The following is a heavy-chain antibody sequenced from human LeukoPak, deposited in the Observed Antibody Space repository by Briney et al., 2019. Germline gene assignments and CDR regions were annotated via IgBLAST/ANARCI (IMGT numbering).Heavy chain of an antibody. CDR2: IYYSGST. J-gene: IGHJ4*02. D-gene: IGHD6-13*01. CDR1: GGSISSSSYY. Sequence: SETLSLTCTVSGGSISSSSYYWGWIRQPPGKGLEWIGSIYYSGSTYYNPSLKSRVTISVDTSKNQFSLKLSSVTVADTAVYYCARRAIAAAAPIDYWGQGTLVTVSS. CDR3: ARRAIAAAAPIDY. V-gene: IGHV4-39*01.